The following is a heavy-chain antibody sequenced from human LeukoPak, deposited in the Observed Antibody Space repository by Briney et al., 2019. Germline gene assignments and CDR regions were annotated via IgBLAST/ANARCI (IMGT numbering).Heavy chain of an antibody. Sequence: GGSLRLSCAASGFTFSDYYMSWIRQAPGKGLEWVSYISSSGSTIYYADSVKGRFTISRDNAKNSLYLQMNSLRAEDTAVYYCARDLRPYVKYYYYMDVWGKGTTVTVSS. D-gene: IGHD6-6*01. CDR1: GFTFSDYY. J-gene: IGHJ6*03. CDR2: ISSSGSTI. V-gene: IGHV3-11*01. CDR3: ARDLRPYVKYYYYMDV.